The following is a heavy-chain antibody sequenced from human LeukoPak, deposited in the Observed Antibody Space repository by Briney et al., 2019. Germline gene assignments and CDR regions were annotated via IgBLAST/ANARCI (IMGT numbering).Heavy chain of an antibody. V-gene: IGHV1-3*01. CDR3: ARSGEVLRYFDWLSWFDP. J-gene: IGHJ5*02. CDR2: INAGNGNT. Sequence: ASVKVSCKASGYTFTSYATHWVRQAPGQRLEWMGWINAGNGNTKYSQKFQGRVTITRDTSASTAYMEPSSLRSEDTAVYYCARSGEVLRYFDWLSWFDPWGQGTLVTVSS. CDR1: GYTFTSYA. D-gene: IGHD3-9*01.